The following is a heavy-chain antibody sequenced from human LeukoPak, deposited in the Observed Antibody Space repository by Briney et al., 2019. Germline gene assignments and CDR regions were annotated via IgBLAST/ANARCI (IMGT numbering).Heavy chain of an antibody. CDR1: GFTFSIYA. J-gene: IGHJ4*02. CDR2: ISHDGSDK. D-gene: IGHD4-23*01. V-gene: IGHV3-30*03. Sequence: GRSLRLSCVASGFTFSIYAMHWVRQAPGKGLDWVALISHDGSDKYYADSVKGRFTISRDNSKNTLYLQMNSLGAEDTAVYYCVDGGRFDYWGRGTLVTVS. CDR3: VDGGRFDY.